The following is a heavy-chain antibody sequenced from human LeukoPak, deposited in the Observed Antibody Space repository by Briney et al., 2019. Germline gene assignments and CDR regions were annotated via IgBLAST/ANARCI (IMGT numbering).Heavy chain of an antibody. D-gene: IGHD6-19*01. V-gene: IGHV3-53*01. CDR1: GFTVSSNY. CDR3: AALAVAGASFDY. J-gene: IGHJ4*02. CDR2: IYSGGST. Sequence: PGGSLRLSCAASGFTVSSNYMSWVRQAPGKGLEWVSVIYSGGSTYYADSVKGRFTISRGNSKNTLYLQMNSLRAEDTAVYYCAALAVAGASFDYWGQGTLVTVSS.